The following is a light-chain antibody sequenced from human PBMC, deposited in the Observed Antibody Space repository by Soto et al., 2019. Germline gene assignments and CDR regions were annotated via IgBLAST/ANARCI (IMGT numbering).Light chain of an antibody. CDR1: QSVRTNY. V-gene: IGKV3-20*01. J-gene: IGKJ4*01. CDR2: DAS. CDR3: QQFSSYPLT. Sequence: EIVLTQSPGTLSLSPGERATLSCRASQSVRTNYLAWYQQKPGQAPRLLIYDASSRATGIPDRFSGGGSGTDFNLTISRLESEDFAVYDCQQFSSYPLTFGGGTKVDIK.